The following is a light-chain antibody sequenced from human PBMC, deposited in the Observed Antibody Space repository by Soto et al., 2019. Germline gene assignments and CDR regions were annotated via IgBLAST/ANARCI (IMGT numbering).Light chain of an antibody. J-gene: IGKJ2*01. CDR3: HQYGSPPQT. V-gene: IGKV3-20*01. CDR2: GAS. Sequence: ETVLTQSPGTLSLSPGERATLSCRASQIVSSNSLAWYQQKPGQAPRLLIYGASSRATGIPDRFSGSGSATDFTLSISRLEPEDFAVYYCHQYGSPPQTFGQGTKLEIK. CDR1: QIVSSNS.